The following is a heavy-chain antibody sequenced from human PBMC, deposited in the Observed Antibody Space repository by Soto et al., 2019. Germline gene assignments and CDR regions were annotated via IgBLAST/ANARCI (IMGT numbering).Heavy chain of an antibody. CDR3: AGKWGWYFDF. Sequence: QVQLQESGPGLVKPSETLSLTCTVSGGSISSYYWSWIRQPPGKGLEWIGYIYYSGSTNYNPSLKSRVTISVDTSKNQFSLKLSSVTAADTAVYYCAGKWGWYFDFWGRGTLVTVSS. CDR1: GGSISSYY. V-gene: IGHV4-59*08. J-gene: IGHJ2*01. CDR2: IYYSGST. D-gene: IGHD1-26*01.